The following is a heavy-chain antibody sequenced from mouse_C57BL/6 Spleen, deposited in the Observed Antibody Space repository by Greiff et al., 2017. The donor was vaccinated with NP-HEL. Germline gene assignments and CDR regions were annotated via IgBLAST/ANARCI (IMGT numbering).Heavy chain of an antibody. J-gene: IGHJ4*01. CDR3: TTGDYSNGYAMDY. CDR2: IDPEDGDT. D-gene: IGHD2-5*01. V-gene: IGHV14-1*01. Sequence: EVQLQQSGAELVRPGASVKLSCTASGFNIKDYYMHWVKQRPEQGLEWIGRIDPEDGDTEYAPKFQGKATMTADTSSNTAYLQLSSLTSEDTAVYYCTTGDYSNGYAMDYWGQGTSVTVSS. CDR1: GFNIKDYY.